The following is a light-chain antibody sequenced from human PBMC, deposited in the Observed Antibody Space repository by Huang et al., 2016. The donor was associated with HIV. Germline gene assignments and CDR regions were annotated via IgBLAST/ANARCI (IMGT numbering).Light chain of an antibody. CDR2: AAS. CDR3: QQSYSYPHT. V-gene: IGKV1-39*01. Sequence: DIQMTQSPSSLSASVGDRITITCRASQTVSRYLNWYQHQPGKAPNLLIFAASTLQRGVPSRFSGSGSETDFTLTISSLQSEDFATYYCQQSYSYPHTFGQGTTLEIK. J-gene: IGKJ2*01. CDR1: QTVSRY.